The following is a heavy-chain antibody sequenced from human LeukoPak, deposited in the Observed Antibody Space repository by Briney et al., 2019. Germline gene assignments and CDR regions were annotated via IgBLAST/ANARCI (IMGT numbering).Heavy chain of an antibody. D-gene: IGHD4-17*01. Sequence: PSETLSLTCTVSGGSISDYYWSWTRPPPGKGPEWIGYIYYRGSTNYNPSPKSRVSMSIDTSKNQFSLRLSSVTAADTAVNYCARLATYGDYSDWGQGTLVTVSS. CDR3: ARLATYGDYSD. V-gene: IGHV4-59*08. J-gene: IGHJ4*02. CDR1: GGSISDYY. CDR2: IYYRGST.